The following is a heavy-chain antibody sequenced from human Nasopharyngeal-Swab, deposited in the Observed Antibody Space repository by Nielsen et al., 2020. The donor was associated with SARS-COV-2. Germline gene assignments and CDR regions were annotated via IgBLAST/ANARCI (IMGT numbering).Heavy chain of an antibody. D-gene: IGHD3-3*01. Sequence: WMREPPGKGLEWGSTISSTGERTYYADSVKGRFTISRDNSKNTLYLQTNSLRAEDTAVYYCARDGLDYDFWSAYFMDIWGQGTTVTVSS. CDR3: ARDGLDYDFWSAYFMDI. CDR2: ISSTGERT. J-gene: IGHJ6*02. V-gene: IGHV3-23*01.